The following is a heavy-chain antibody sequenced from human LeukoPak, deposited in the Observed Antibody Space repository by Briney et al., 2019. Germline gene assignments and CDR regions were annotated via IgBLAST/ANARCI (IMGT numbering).Heavy chain of an antibody. V-gene: IGHV3-30*02. CDR2: IHNDGTMG. Sequence: GGSLRLSCAPAGFTFSRLGMQWVRQAPGKGLDWVAVIHNDGTMGQYADSVKGRFTISKDFSRNTLHLQMHSLRDDDTAVYYCAKEGDEFRGYLDVWGKGTTVTVSS. J-gene: IGHJ6*04. D-gene: IGHD5-12*01. CDR1: GFTFSRLG. CDR3: AKEGDEFRGYLDV.